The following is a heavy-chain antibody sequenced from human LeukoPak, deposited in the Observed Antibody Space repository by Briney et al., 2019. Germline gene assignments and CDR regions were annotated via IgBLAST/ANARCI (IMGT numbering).Heavy chain of an antibody. CDR3: AREAIYGSGSYPDY. J-gene: IGHJ4*02. CDR1: GASISSSVYY. V-gene: IGHV4-39*07. D-gene: IGHD3-10*01. CDR2: IYHSGNT. Sequence: TSDTLSLTCTVSGASISSSVYYWGWVRQPPGKGLEWIGSIYHSGNTYYTSSLKSRVTISVDKSKNQFSLKLSSVTAADTAVYYCAREAIYGSGSYPDYWGQGTLVTVSS.